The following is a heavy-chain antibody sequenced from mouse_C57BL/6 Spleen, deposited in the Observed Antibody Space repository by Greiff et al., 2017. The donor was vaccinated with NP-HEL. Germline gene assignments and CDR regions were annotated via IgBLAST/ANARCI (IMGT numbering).Heavy chain of an antibody. J-gene: IGHJ2*01. CDR1: GFTFSSYT. D-gene: IGHD1-1*01. CDR3: ARHYYGPFDY. V-gene: IGHV5-9*01. Sequence: EVQGVESGGGLVKPGGSLKLSCAASGFTFSSYTMSWVRQTPEKRLEWVATISGGGGNTYYPDSVKGRFTISRDNAKNTLYLQMSSLRSEDTALYYCARHYYGPFDYWGQGTTLTVSS. CDR2: ISGGGGNT.